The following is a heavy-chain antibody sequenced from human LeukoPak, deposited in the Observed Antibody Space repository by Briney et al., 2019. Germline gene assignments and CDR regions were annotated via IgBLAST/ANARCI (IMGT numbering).Heavy chain of an antibody. J-gene: IGHJ4*02. Sequence: GGALRLSCGAPWFTLSGDWVHLGRQAPGERVVWVSHVSSAGYTTRYADSVKGRFTISRDNAKNTLYLQMNSLRAEDTAVYYCAREQGALDSWGQGTLVTVSS. CDR1: WFTLSGDW. CDR2: VSSAGYTT. V-gene: IGHV3-74*01. CDR3: AREQGALDS.